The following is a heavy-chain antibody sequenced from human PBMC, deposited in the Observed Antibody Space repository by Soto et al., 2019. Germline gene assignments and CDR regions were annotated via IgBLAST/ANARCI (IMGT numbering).Heavy chain of an antibody. CDR3: VRNLAHGYTGNV. Sequence: QVQLQESGPGLVKPSQTLSLACSVSGAIVTSGENYWSWVRQPPGRGLEWVGYIYDSGITYYTPALRSRVTLSLDRPNNEVSLQLSSVTAADTAVYFCVRNLAHGYTGNVLGHGAMVTVSS. CDR2: IYDSGIT. V-gene: IGHV4-30-4*01. J-gene: IGHJ3*01. CDR1: GAIVTSGENY. D-gene: IGHD5-18*01.